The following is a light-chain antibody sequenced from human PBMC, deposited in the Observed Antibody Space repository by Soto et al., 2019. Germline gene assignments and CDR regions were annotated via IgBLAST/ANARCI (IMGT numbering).Light chain of an antibody. V-gene: IGLV2-14*03. CDR2: DVS. J-gene: IGLJ1*01. CDR1: SSDVGGYNF. CDR3: CSYASSTSYV. Sequence: QSALTQHASVSGSPGQSITISCTGTSSDVGGYNFVTWYQQHPGEAPKLMIHDVSSRASGVPNRFSGSKSGTTASLTISGLQAEDEADYYCCSYASSTSYVFGTGTKVTVL.